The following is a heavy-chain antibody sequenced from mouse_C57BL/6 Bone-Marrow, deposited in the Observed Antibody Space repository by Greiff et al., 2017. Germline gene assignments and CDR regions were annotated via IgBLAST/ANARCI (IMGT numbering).Heavy chain of an antibody. D-gene: IGHD1-1*01. J-gene: IGHJ3*01. CDR3: AREGYYYGSVAY. V-gene: IGHV1-81*01. CDR1: GYTFTSSG. CDR2: IYPRSGNT. Sequence: VQLQQSGAELARPGASVKLSCKASGYTFTSSGISWVKQRTGQGLEWIGEIYPRSGNTYYNEKFKGKATLTADKSSNTAYMELRSLTSEDSALYFCAREGYYYGSVAYWGQGTLVTVSA.